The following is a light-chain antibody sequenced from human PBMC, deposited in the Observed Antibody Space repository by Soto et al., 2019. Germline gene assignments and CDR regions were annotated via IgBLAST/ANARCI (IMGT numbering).Light chain of an antibody. V-gene: IGKV3-20*01. CDR2: GAS. CDR1: QSVSSSY. CDR3: QQYGSSLYT. Sequence: EIVLTQSPGTLSLSPGERATLSCRASQSVSSSYLAWYQQKPGQAPRLLIYGASSSATGIPDRFSGSGSGTDFTLTISRLEPEDFAVYYCQQYGSSLYTFGQGTKLENK. J-gene: IGKJ2*01.